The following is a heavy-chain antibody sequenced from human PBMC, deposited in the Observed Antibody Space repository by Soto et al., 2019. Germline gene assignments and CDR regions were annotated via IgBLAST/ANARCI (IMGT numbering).Heavy chain of an antibody. D-gene: IGHD3-10*01. Sequence: GGSLRLSCAASGFTFSSYSMNWVRQAPGKGLEWVSSISSSSSYIYYADSVKGRFTISRDNAKNSLYLQMNSLRAEDTAVYYCARDHSARSGSVPWGQGSLVTVSS. J-gene: IGHJ5*02. CDR2: ISSSSSYI. V-gene: IGHV3-21*01. CDR1: GFTFSSYS. CDR3: ARDHSARSGSVP.